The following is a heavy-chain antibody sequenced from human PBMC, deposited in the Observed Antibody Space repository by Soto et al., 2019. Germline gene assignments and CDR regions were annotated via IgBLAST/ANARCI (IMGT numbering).Heavy chain of an antibody. J-gene: IGHJ6*02. D-gene: IGHD3-10*01. CDR3: ARDGWFSALRVTFVMDV. V-gene: IGHV1-46*01. CDR1: GYTFINYY. Sequence: ASVKVSCKASGYTFINYYIHWVRQAPGQGLEWMGIINPNGGSTTYAQNFHGRVTMTRDTSTSTVYMELNSLRSEDTAVYFCARDGWFSALRVTFVMDVWGQGTTVTVSS. CDR2: INPNGGST.